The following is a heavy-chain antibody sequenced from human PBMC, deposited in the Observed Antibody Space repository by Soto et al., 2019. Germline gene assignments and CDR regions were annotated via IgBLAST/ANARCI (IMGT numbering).Heavy chain of an antibody. D-gene: IGHD3-10*01. CDR1: RFTFSSYA. CDR3: ARDGLGAPRYHYYYGMDV. J-gene: IGHJ6*02. V-gene: IGHV3-30-3*01. CDR2: ISYDGSNK. Sequence: GGSLRLSCAASRFTFSSYAMHWVRQAPGKGLEWVAVISYDGSNKYYADSVKGRFTISRDNSKNTLYLQMNSLRAEDTAVYYCARDGLGAPRYHYYYGMDVWGQGTTVTVSS.